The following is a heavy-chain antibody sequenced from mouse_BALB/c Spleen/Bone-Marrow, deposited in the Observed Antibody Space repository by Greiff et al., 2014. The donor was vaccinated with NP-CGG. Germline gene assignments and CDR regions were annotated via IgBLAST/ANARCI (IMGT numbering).Heavy chain of an antibody. CDR3: TREGLRGAGFDY. CDR1: GYTFTDYE. CDR2: IHPGSGGT. V-gene: IGHV1-15*01. D-gene: IGHD2-4*01. J-gene: IGHJ3*01. Sequence: QVQLQQSGAELVRPGASVKLSCKALGYTFTDYEMHWVKQTPGHGLEWIGAIHPGSGGTAYNQKFKGKARLTADKSSSTAYMELSSLTSEASAVYYCTREGLRGAGFDYWGQGTLVTVSA.